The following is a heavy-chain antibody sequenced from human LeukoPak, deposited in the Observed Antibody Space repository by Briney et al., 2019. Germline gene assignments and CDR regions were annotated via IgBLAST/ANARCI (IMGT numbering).Heavy chain of an antibody. V-gene: IGHV1-8*01. CDR1: GYTFTSYD. CDR3: ARSPVGVRKKHDF. CDR2: MNPTSGHT. J-gene: IGHJ4*02. D-gene: IGHD3-10*01. Sequence: ASVTVSYKASGYTFTSYDINWVRQATGQGRAWMGWMNPTSGHTGYAQKFQGRVTVTRDTSISTAYMELNSLTSEDTAVYYCARSPVGVRKKHDFWGQGTLVIVSS.